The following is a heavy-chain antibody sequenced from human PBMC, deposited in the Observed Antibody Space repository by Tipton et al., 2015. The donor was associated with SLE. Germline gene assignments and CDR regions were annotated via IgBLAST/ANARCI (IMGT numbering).Heavy chain of an antibody. V-gene: IGHV4-39*01. CDR2: IYYSGST. J-gene: IGHJ3*02. CDR3: ARHTTLGVVVTGAFDI. Sequence: TLSLTCTVSGGSISSRYYWAWIRQPPGKGLEWIGSIYYSGSTYYNPSLKSRATISVDTSKNQFSLKLRSMTAADTAVYYCARHTTLGVVVTGAFDIWGQGTMVTVSS. CDR1: GGSISSRYY. D-gene: IGHD2-21*02.